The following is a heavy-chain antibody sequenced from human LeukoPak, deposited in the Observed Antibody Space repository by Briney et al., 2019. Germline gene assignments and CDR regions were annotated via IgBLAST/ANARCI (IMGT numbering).Heavy chain of an antibody. CDR2: ISGSGGST. D-gene: IGHD4-23*01. V-gene: IGHV3-23*01. J-gene: IGHJ4*03. Sequence: GGSLRLSCAASGFTFSSYAMSWVRQAPGKGLEWVSAISGSGGSTCYADSVKGRFTISRDNSKNTLYLQMNSLRAEDTAVYYWAKTVSRHGGFDYWGQGTPGTGFS. CDR3: AKTVSRHGGFDY. CDR1: GFTFSSYA.